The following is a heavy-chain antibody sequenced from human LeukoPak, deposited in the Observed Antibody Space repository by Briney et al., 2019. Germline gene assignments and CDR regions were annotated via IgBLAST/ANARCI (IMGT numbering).Heavy chain of an antibody. CDR3: ARRGYYYYGTDV. V-gene: IGHV4-34*01. J-gene: IGHJ6*04. CDR2: INHSGST. Sequence: SETLSLTCAVYGGSFSGYYWSWIRQPPGKGLEWIGEINHSGSTNYNPSLKSRVTISVDTSKNQSSLKLSSVTAADTAVYYCARRGYYYYGTDVWGKGTTVTVSS. D-gene: IGHD3-10*01. CDR1: GGSFSGYY.